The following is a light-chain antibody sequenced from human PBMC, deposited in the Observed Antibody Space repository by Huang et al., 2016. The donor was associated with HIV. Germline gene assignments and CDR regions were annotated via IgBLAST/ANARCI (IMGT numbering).Light chain of an antibody. CDR3: QQRSEWLT. V-gene: IGKV3-11*01. Sequence: EIVLTQSPATLSLSPGERDTHSCRASQRISTYLAWYQHRPGQSPRLLLYDASMRAVGVPTRCSGRGSGTDFTLTISILEPEDFAFYFCQQRSEWLTFGGGTRVDI. J-gene: IGKJ4*01. CDR1: QRISTY. CDR2: DAS.